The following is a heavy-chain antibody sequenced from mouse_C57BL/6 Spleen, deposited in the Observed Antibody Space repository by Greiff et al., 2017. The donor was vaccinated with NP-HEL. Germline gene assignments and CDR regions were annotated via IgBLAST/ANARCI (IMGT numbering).Heavy chain of an antibody. Sequence: VQLQQSGPELVKPGASVKISCKASGYAFSSSWMNWVKQRPGKGLEWIGRIYPGDGDTNYNGKFKGKATLTADKSSSTAYVQLSSLTSEDSAVYFCARGDYGSSFDYWGQGTTLTVSS. V-gene: IGHV1-82*01. D-gene: IGHD1-1*01. J-gene: IGHJ2*01. CDR3: ARGDYGSSFDY. CDR1: GYAFSSSW. CDR2: IYPGDGDT.